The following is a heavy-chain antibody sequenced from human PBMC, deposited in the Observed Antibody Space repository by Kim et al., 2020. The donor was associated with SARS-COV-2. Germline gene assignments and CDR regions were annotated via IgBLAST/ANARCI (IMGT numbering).Heavy chain of an antibody. CDR3: ARHGFGATLTSYYYYAMDI. V-gene: IGHV4-39*01. CDR1: GGSISSSSYY. J-gene: IGHJ6*02. D-gene: IGHD4-4*01. CDR2: IYYSGST. Sequence: SETLSLTCTVSGGSISSSSYYWGWIRQPPGKGLEWIGSIYYSGSTYYNPSLKSRVTTSVDTSKNQFSLKLNSVTAADTAVYYCARHGFGATLTSYYYYAMDIWGHGTTVTVSS.